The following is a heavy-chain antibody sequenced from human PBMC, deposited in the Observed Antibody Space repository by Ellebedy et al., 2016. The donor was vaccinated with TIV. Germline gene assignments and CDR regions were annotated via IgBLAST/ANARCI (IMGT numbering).Heavy chain of an antibody. Sequence: LRLSCTVSSDSIISGGYFWTWIRQFPGKGLEWIAYIYHSGSTNYNPSLKSRVTISIDTSKKQFSLKMNSVTAADTAVFYCAREISYYYGMDVWGQGTTVTVSS. CDR2: IYHSGST. J-gene: IGHJ6*02. D-gene: IGHD3-3*01. V-gene: IGHV4-31*03. CDR3: AREISYYYGMDV. CDR1: SDSIISGGYF.